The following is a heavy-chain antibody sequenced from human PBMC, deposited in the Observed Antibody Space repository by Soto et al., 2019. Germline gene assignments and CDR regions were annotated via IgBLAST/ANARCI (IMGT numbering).Heavy chain of an antibody. V-gene: IGHV5-51*01. CDR2: IFPGDAET. D-gene: IGHD5-12*01. CDR1: GYNFATHW. CDR3: ATPGGFGMDV. Sequence: GESLKISCQGSGYNFATHWIGWVRHKAGEGLEWMGIIFPGDAETRYSPSFQGHITISADKSISIAYLRWSSLKASDTGMYYCATPGGFGMDVWGQGTTVTVS. J-gene: IGHJ6*02.